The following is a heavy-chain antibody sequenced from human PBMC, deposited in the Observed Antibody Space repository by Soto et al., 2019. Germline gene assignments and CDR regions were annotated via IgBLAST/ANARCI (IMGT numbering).Heavy chain of an antibody. CDR1: GYTFVSHG. J-gene: IGHJ4*02. D-gene: IGHD2-21*01. CDR2: ISADNDNG. V-gene: IGHV1-18*01. CDR3: VRDAWQQSTGDV. Sequence: ASVKVSCKASGYTFVSHGISWVRQAPGQVFEWMGWISADNDNGNSAQKFQDRVTMTIETSTNTAYMELRNLTSDDTALYYCVRDAWQQSTGDVWGQGTLVTVSS.